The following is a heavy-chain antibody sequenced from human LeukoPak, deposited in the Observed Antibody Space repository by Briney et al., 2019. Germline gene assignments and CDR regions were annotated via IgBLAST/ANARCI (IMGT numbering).Heavy chain of an antibody. CDR3: ARGTDSSGYYNHFDY. J-gene: IGHJ4*02. D-gene: IGHD3-22*01. CDR1: GCSFSSYA. V-gene: IGHV3-30-3*01. Sequence: PGGSLRLSCAASGCSFSSYAMHWVRQAPGKGLEWVAVISYDGTNKYYADSVKGRFTISRDNSKNTLYLQMNSLRAEDTAVYYCARGTDSSGYYNHFDYWGQGTLVTVSS. CDR2: ISYDGTNK.